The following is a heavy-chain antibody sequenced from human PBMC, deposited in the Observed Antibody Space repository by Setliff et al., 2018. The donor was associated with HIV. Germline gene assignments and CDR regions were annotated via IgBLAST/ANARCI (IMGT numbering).Heavy chain of an antibody. CDR3: ARDLKRPNSNFWGGYPIPFDS. Sequence: ASVKVSCKASGYTFNNYAMNWVRQAPGQGLELMGWINTDTGNPTYAQGFTGRFVFSLDTSVSTAYLQISSLKAEDTAVYFCARDLKRPNSNFWGGYPIPFDSWGQGTLVTVSS. V-gene: IGHV7-4-1*02. CDR1: GYTFNNYA. J-gene: IGHJ4*02. D-gene: IGHD3-3*01. CDR2: INTDTGNP.